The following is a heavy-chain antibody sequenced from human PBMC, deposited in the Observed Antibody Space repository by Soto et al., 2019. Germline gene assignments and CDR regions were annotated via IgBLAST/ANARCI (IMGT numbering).Heavy chain of an antibody. D-gene: IGHD6-19*01. CDR1: GGTFSSYT. CDR2: IIPILGIA. Sequence: SVKVSCKASGGTFSSYTISWVRQAPGQGLEWMGRIIPILGIANYAQKFQGRVTITADKSTSTAYMELSSLRSEDTAVYYCAVASTSSGWYPNSDWGKGTLVPVSS. V-gene: IGHV1-69*02. J-gene: IGHJ4*02. CDR3: AVASTSSGWYPNSD.